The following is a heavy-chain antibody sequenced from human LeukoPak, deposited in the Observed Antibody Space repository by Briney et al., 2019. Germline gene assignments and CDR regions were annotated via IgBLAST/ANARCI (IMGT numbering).Heavy chain of an antibody. J-gene: IGHJ4*02. Sequence: SETLSLTCTVSGGSISSSYWSWIRQPPGKGLEWIGYIYYSGSTNYNPSLKSRVTISVDTSKNQFSLKLSSVTAADTAVYYCARQRDYYDSSGYYSRIFDYWGQGTLVTVSS. V-gene: IGHV4-59*01. CDR2: IYYSGST. CDR1: GGSISSSY. CDR3: ARQRDYYDSSGYYSRIFDY. D-gene: IGHD3-22*01.